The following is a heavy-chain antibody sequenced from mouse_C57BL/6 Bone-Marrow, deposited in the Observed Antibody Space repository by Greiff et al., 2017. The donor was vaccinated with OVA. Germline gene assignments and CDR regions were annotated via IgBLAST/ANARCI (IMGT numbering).Heavy chain of an antibody. Sequence: EVKLVESEGGLVQPGSSMKLSCTASGFTFSDYYMAWVRQVPEKGLEWVANINYDGSSTYYLDNLQSRFIISRDNAKNILYLQMSSLKSEDTATYYCARVDYDGFAYWGQGTLVTVSA. V-gene: IGHV5-16*01. J-gene: IGHJ3*01. CDR1: GFTFSDYY. CDR3: ARVDYDGFAY. CDR2: INYDGSST. D-gene: IGHD2-4*01.